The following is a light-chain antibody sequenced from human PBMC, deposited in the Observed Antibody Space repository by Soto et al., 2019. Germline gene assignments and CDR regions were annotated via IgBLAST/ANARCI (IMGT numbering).Light chain of an antibody. CDR3: QQCNRWPWT. Sequence: EIVMTQSPATLSVSPGERATLSCRASQSVSGNLAWFQQKPGQAPRLLIYGASTRATGIPARFCGSGSGTESTLTISSLQSEDFAVSYGQQCNRWPWTFGQGTKVEI. J-gene: IGKJ1*01. CDR1: QSVSGN. V-gene: IGKV3-15*01. CDR2: GAS.